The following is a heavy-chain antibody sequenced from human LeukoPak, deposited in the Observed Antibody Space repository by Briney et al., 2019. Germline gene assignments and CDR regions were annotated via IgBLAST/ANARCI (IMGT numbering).Heavy chain of an antibody. D-gene: IGHD3-16*01. CDR3: ARGGGLDV. Sequence: GGSLRLSCAAAGFTFSDYYMNWARQAPGKGLEWVASINHNGNVNYYVDSVKGRFTISRDNAKNSLYLQMSNLRAEDTAVYFCARGGGLDVWGQGATVTVSS. V-gene: IGHV3-7*03. CDR2: INHNGNVN. J-gene: IGHJ6*02. CDR1: GFTFSDYY.